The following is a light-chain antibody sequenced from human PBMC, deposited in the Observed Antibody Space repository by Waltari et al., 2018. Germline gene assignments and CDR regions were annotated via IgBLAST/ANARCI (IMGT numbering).Light chain of an antibody. Sequence: AIQMTQSPSSLSASVGDRVIITCRATQGIGNDLGWYQQKPGKAPDLLIYTASTLQSGVPSRFSGSGSCTDFTLSISSLQPDDFATYYCLQHYNYPYTFGQGTKLEIK. CDR3: LQHYNYPYT. CDR2: TAS. CDR1: QGIGND. V-gene: IGKV1-6*01. J-gene: IGKJ2*01.